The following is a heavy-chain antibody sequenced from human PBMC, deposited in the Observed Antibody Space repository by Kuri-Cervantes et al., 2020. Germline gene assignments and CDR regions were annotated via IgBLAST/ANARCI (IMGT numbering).Heavy chain of an antibody. CDR3: AKLGAVTYYYYYYMDV. D-gene: IGHD3-16*01. J-gene: IGHJ6*03. CDR1: GFTFSPYP. V-gene: IGHV3-48*02. CDR2: ISSDSRTV. Sequence: GGSLRLSCAASGFTFSPYPMNWVRQAPGKGLEWISYISSDSRTVYYEDSVKGRFTISRDNAKNSLYLHMDSLRDEDTAVYYCAKLGAVTYYYYYYMDVWGKGTTVTVSS.